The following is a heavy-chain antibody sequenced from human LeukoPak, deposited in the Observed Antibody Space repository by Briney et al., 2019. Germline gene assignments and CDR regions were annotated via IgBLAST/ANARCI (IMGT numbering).Heavy chain of an antibody. CDR2: IYYSGNT. V-gene: IGHV4-59*13. D-gene: IGHD5-18*01. CDR3: RVDTPFFDY. Sequence: PSETLSLTCAVYGGSFSDYRWSWIRQPPGKGLEWIGYIYYSGNTNYNPSLKSRVTMSVDTSKNQFSLKLSSVTAADTAVYYCRVDTPFFDYWGQGTLVTVSS. J-gene: IGHJ4*02. CDR1: GGSFSDYR.